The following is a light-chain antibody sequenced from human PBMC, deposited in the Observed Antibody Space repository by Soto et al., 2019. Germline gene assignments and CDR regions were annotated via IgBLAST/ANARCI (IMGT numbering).Light chain of an antibody. CDR1: QSISSW. CDR3: QQYNSYWT. V-gene: IGKV1-5*03. J-gene: IGKJ1*01. CDR2: KAS. Sequence: DIQRTQSPSTLSASVGDRVTITCRASQSISSWLAWYQQKPGKAPKLLIYKASSLESGVPSRFSGSGSGTEFTLTISSLQPDEFATYYCQQYNSYWTFGQGTKVEIK.